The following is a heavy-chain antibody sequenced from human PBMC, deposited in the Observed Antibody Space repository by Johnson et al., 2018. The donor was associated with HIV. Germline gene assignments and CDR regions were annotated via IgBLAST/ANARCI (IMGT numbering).Heavy chain of an antibody. V-gene: IGHV3-11*04. CDR3: ARVRYSSGWPIYAFDI. J-gene: IGHJ3*02. CDR2: ISTSGGGI. CDR1: GFTFTDYY. Sequence: QVQLVESGGSLVKPGGSMRLSCAASGFTFTDYYMPWIRQAPGKGLEWVSHISTSGGGIYYADSVTGRFTISRDNARNSLYLQMNRLRAEDTDAYYWARVRYSSGWPIYAFDIWGQGTVVIVSS. D-gene: IGHD6-19*01.